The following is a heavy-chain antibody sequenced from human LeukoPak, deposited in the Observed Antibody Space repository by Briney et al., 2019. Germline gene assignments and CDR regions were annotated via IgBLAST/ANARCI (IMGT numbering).Heavy chain of an antibody. J-gene: IGHJ3*02. CDR1: GGTFSSYA. CDR2: IIPILGIA. CDR3: ASPLHDYGTFDI. Sequence: ASEKVSCKASGGTFSSYAISWVRQAPGQGLEWMGRIIPILGIANYAQKFQGRVTITADKSTSTAYMELSSLRSEDTAVYYCASPLHDYGTFDIWGQGTMVTVSS. D-gene: IGHD4-17*01. V-gene: IGHV1-69*04.